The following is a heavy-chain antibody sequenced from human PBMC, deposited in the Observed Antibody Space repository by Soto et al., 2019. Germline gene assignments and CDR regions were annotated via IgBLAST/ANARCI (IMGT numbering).Heavy chain of an antibody. Sequence: ETLSLTCTVSGGSISSYYVSWIRQSAGKGLEWIRRIDTSGTTNYNPSLKSRVTMSVDASKNHFSLNLSSVTAADTAVYYCARGPRGYVYYHGMDVWGQGTTVTVSS. V-gene: IGHV4-4*07. CDR3: ARGPRGYVYYHGMDV. CDR2: IDTSGTT. CDR1: GGSISSYY. D-gene: IGHD3-10*01. J-gene: IGHJ6*02.